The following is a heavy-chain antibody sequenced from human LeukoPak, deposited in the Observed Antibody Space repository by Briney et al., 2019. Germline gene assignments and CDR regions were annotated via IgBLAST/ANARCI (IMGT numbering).Heavy chain of an antibody. CDR2: ISGGDIST. Sequence: GGSLRLSCAASGFTFSHCAVSWVRQAPGKGLEWVSNISGGDISTYYADSVKGRFTISRDNSKNTLYLQMNSLRADDTAVYFCAKSGYNRFDYWGQGTLVTVSS. D-gene: IGHD5-24*01. CDR3: AKSGYNRFDY. V-gene: IGHV3-23*01. CDR1: GFTFSHCA. J-gene: IGHJ4*02.